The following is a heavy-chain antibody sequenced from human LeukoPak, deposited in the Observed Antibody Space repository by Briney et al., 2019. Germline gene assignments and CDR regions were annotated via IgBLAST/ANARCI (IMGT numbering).Heavy chain of an antibody. D-gene: IGHD3-10*01. CDR2: IIPIFGTA. J-gene: IGHJ4*02. CDR3: AKDPEWFGEYPDY. V-gene: IGHV1-69*01. CDR1: GGTFSSYA. Sequence: SVKVSCKASGGTFSSYAISWVRQAPGQGLEWMGGIIPIFGTANYAQKFQGRVTITADESTSTAYMELSSLRSEDTAVYYCAKDPEWFGEYPDYWGQGTLVTVSS.